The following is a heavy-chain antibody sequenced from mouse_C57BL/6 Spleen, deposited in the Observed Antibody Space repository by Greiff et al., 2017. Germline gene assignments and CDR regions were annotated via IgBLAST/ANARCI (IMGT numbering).Heavy chain of an antibody. CDR2: IYPGDGDT. CDR3: ARVGDSSVY. D-gene: IGHD3-2*02. V-gene: IGHV1-82*01. CDR1: GYAFSSSW. J-gene: IGHJ2*01. Sequence: VQGVESGPELVKPGASVKISCKASGYAFSSSWMNWVKQRPGKGLEWIGRIYPGDGDTNYNGKFKGKATLTADKSSSTAYMQLSSLTSEDSAVYFCARVGDSSVYWGQGTTLTVSS.